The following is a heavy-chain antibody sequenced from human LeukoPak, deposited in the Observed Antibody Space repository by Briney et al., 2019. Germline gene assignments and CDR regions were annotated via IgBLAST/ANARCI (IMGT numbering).Heavy chain of an antibody. J-gene: IGHJ4*02. CDR1: GFTFSSYA. Sequence: PGGSLRLSCAASGFTFSSYAMSWVRQASGKGLEWVSAISGSGGSTYYADSVKGRFTISRDNSKNTLYLQMNSLRAEDTAVYYCAKAGTYSRTFDYWGQGTLVTVSS. CDR3: AKAGTYSRTFDY. V-gene: IGHV3-23*01. CDR2: ISGSGGST. D-gene: IGHD1-14*01.